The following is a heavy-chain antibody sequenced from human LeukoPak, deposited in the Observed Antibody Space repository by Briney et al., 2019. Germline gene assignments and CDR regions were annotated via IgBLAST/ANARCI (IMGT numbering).Heavy chain of an antibody. CDR2: INSGGSTT. J-gene: IGHJ4*02. CDR3: LRGDSRDF. D-gene: IGHD3-22*01. Sequence: GGSLRLSCAASGFTFSTYTMNWARQAPGKGLEWVSSINSGGSTTHYADSVKGRFTISRDNAQNSLYLQMNSLRVDDAAVDYCLRGDSRDFWGQGTLVTVSS. V-gene: IGHV3-21*01. CDR1: GFTFSTYT.